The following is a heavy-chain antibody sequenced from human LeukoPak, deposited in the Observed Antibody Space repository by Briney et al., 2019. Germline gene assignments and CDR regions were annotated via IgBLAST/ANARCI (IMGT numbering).Heavy chain of an antibody. CDR1: GYTFTGYQ. J-gene: IGHJ4*02. Sequence: ASVKVSCKASGYTFTGYQIHWVRQAPGQGLEWMGWINPNSGGTNYAQKFQGRVTMTRDTSISTAYMELSSLRSDDTAVYYCARAVGGNYRRPIDYWGQGSLVTVSP. D-gene: IGHD1-26*01. CDR3: ARAVGGNYRRPIDY. V-gene: IGHV1-2*02. CDR2: INPNSGGT.